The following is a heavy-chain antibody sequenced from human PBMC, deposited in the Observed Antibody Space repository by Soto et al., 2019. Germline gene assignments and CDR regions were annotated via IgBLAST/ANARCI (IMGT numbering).Heavy chain of an antibody. CDR1: GDTFSSYI. D-gene: IGHD2-21*02. Sequence: QVQLVQSGAEVKKPGSSVRVSCRSSGDTFSSYIVNWLRLAPGRGLEWMGRVIPVLTTTDYAQNFRGRVTISAYRSANTVYLDLSSLRSDDTAVYYCARRRYCGYDCYHKHYYGMDVWGQGSLVTVAS. J-gene: IGHJ6*02. V-gene: IGHV1-69*08. CDR3: ARRRYCGYDCYHKHYYGMDV. CDR2: VIPVLTTT.